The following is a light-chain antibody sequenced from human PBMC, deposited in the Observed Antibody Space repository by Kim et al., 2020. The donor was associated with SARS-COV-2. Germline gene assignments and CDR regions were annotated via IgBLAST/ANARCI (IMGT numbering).Light chain of an antibody. J-gene: IGLJ3*02. CDR3: SSYTSSSTLV. CDR2: DVT. V-gene: IGLV2-14*03. Sequence: LTQPASVSGSPGQSITISCTGTSSDVGGYNYVSWYQQHPGKAPKLMIYDVTKRPSGVSNRFSGSKSGNTASLTISGLQAEDEADYYCSSYTSSSTLVFGGGTQLTVL. CDR1: SSDVGGYNY.